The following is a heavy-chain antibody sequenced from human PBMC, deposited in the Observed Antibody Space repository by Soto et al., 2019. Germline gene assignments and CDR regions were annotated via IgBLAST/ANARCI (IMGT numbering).Heavy chain of an antibody. Sequence: QVQLVQSGAEVKKPGASVKVSCKPSGYTFTSYAISWVRPAPGQGLGWKGWISAYNGNTNYAQKLQGRVTMTTDTSTGTAYMEVRSLRSGDTAVYFCAGYYGGGGYWGQGTLVTVSS. J-gene: IGHJ4*02. V-gene: IGHV1-18*01. CDR1: GYTFTSYA. CDR3: AGYYGGGGY. D-gene: IGHD2-21*01. CDR2: ISAYNGNT.